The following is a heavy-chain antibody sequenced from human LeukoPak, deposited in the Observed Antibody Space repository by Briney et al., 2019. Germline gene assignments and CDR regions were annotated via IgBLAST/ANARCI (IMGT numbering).Heavy chain of an antibody. J-gene: IGHJ4*02. CDR2: IYPGDSDT. D-gene: IGHD3-22*01. V-gene: IGHV5-51*01. CDR1: GYSFTTYW. Sequence: KSGESLKISCKGSGYSFTTYWIGWVRQMPGKGLEWMGIIYPGDSDTRYSPSFQGQVTISADKSISTAYLQWSSLKASDTAMYYCASLFYYDSSGYYSGFDYWGQGTLVTVSS. CDR3: ASLFYYDSSGYYSGFDY.